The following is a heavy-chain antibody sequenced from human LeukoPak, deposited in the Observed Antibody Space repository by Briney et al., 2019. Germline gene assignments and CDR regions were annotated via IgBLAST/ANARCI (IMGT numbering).Heavy chain of an antibody. V-gene: IGHV4-59*08. D-gene: IGHD3-10*01. CDR2: IYYTGTI. CDR1: GVSIRSYY. J-gene: IGHJ4*02. Sequence: PSETLSLTCTVSGVSIRSYYWSLFRQPPGKGLEWIGYIYYTGTINYNPSLKSRLTLSLDTSRNQVSLRLSYVTAADTAVYYCARHYASGTYPLDSWGQGALVTVSS. CDR3: ARHYASGTYPLDS.